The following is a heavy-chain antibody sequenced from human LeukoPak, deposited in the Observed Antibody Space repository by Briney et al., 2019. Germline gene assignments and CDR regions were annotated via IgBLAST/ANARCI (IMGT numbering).Heavy chain of an antibody. D-gene: IGHD1-26*01. J-gene: IGHJ4*02. V-gene: IGHV3-53*01. CDR3: ARVQRSYYAPYFDY. CDR1: GFTVSSNY. CDR2: IYSGGST. Sequence: GGSLRLSCAASGFTVSSNYMSWVRQAPGKGLEWVSVIYSGGSTYYADSVKGRFTISRDNSKNTLYLQMNSLRAEDTAVYYCARVQRSYYAPYFDYWGQGTLVTVSS.